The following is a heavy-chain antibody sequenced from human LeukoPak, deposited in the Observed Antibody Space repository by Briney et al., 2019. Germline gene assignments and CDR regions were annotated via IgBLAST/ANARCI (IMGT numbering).Heavy chain of an antibody. J-gene: IGHJ4*02. CDR3: ARQTEGAPSPYFDY. CDR1: GYIFTDYA. Sequence: ASVKVSCKASGYIFTDYAMHWARQVPGQRLEWMGWINAGNGNTKYSQKFQGRVTITRDTSASTAYMELSSLRSEDTAVYYCARQTEGAPSPYFDYWGQGTLVTVSS. V-gene: IGHV1-3*01. D-gene: IGHD1-26*01. CDR2: INAGNGNT.